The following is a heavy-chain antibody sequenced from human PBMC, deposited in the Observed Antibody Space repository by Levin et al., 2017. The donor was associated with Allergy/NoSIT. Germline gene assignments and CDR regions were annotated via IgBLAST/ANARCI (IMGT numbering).Heavy chain of an antibody. J-gene: IGHJ4*02. CDR1: GFNFNSYS. Sequence: PGGSLRLSCAASGFNFNSYSMNWVRQAPGKGLEWVSSISSTSTYIYYADSVKGRFTISRDNAKNSLFLQMNSLRAEDTGVYYCARAPAHGYSYGYSDCWGQGTLVTVSS. V-gene: IGHV3-21*01. CDR2: ISSTSTYI. CDR3: ARAPAHGYSYGYSDC. D-gene: IGHD5-18*01.